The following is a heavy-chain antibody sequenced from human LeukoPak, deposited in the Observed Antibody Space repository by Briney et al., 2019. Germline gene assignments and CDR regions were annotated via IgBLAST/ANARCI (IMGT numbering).Heavy chain of an antibody. Sequence: ASVKVSCKASGYTFSNYYMHWVRQAPGQGLEWMGIINPSGGSTGYAQKFQGRVTMTRDTSTNTVYMELSSLRSEDTAVYYCAGGNSDYYLDYWGQGILVTVSS. J-gene: IGHJ4*02. CDR2: INPSGGST. CDR1: GYTFSNYY. V-gene: IGHV1-46*01. CDR3: AGGNSDYYLDY. D-gene: IGHD3-22*01.